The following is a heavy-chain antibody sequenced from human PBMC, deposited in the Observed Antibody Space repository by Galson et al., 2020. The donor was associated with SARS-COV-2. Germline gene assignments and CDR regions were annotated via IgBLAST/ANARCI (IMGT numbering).Heavy chain of an antibody. CDR2: IDWDDDK. J-gene: IGHJ6*02. CDR3: ARIPVNWGSIGDYYYYGMDV. V-gene: IGHV2-70*01. D-gene: IGHD7-27*01. CDR1: GFSLSTSGMC. Sequence: SGPTLVKPTQTLTLTCTFSGFSLSTSGMCVSWIRQPPGKALEWLALIDWDDDKYYSTSLKTRLTISKDTSKNQVVLTMTNMDPVDTATYYCARIPVNWGSIGDYYYYGMDVWGQGTTVTVSS.